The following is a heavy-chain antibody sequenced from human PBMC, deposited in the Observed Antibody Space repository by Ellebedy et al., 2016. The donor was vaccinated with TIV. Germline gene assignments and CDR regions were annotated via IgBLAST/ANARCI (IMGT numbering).Heavy chain of an antibody. CDR3: TLDSAIAAATQDY. J-gene: IGHJ4*02. CDR2: IKGKADGGTT. CDR1: GFSFINAW. V-gene: IGHV3-15*01. Sequence: GESLKISCVASGFSFINAWMSCVRQAPGKGLEWVGRIKGKADGGTTDYAAPVKGRFTISRDDSKNTLYLQMNSLKSEDTAVFYCTLDSAIAAATQDYWGQGTLVTVSS. D-gene: IGHD6-13*01.